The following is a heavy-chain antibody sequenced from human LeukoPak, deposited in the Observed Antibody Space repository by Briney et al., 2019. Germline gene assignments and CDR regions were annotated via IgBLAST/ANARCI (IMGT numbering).Heavy chain of an antibody. Sequence: GGSLRLSCATSKFNFKTYGMSWVRQAPGKGLEWVSSILGSGGSTQYADSVQGRFTTSRDNSKNTLYLQMNSLRAEDTAIYYCAKDPNGDYIGTFDIWGQGTMVTVSS. CDR1: KFNFKTYG. V-gene: IGHV3-23*01. D-gene: IGHD4-17*01. CDR2: ILGSGGST. J-gene: IGHJ3*02. CDR3: AKDPNGDYIGTFDI.